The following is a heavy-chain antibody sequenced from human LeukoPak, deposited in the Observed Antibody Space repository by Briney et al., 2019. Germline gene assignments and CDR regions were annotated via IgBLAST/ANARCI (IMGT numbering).Heavy chain of an antibody. CDR3: AREHKDYDGDGYYYGY. Sequence: SETLSFTCSVSGGSITNYYWSWIRQPAGKGLEWIGRIFAGRNTDHNPSLKSRVSMSLDSSTNQFSLRLTSVTAADTAVYYCAREHKDYDGDGYYYGYWGQGTLVTVSS. V-gene: IGHV4-4*07. CDR2: IFAGRNT. J-gene: IGHJ4*02. D-gene: IGHD2-21*02. CDR1: GGSITNYY.